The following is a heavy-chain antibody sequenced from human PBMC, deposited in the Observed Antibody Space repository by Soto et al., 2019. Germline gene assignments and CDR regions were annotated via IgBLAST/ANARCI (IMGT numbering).Heavy chain of an antibody. CDR2: FDPEDGEK. V-gene: IGHV1-24*01. CDR1: GYTLTELS. Sequence: ASVKVSCKVSGYTLTELSMHWVRQAPGKGLEWMGGFDPEDGEKSYAHKFQGRCTMTEDTSTDTAYSELSSLRSADTAVYYCATGGVFWNYAFDIWGQGTMVTVSS. D-gene: IGHD1-7*01. J-gene: IGHJ3*02. CDR3: ATGGVFWNYAFDI.